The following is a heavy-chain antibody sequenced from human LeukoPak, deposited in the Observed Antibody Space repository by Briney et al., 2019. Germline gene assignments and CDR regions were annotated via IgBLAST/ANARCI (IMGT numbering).Heavy chain of an antibody. CDR3: ARQYPYYYDSSGNHYYYYMDV. J-gene: IGHJ6*03. CDR1: GGSISSYY. D-gene: IGHD3-22*01. Sequence: PSQTLSLTCTVSGGSISSYYWSWIRQPPGNGLEWIGYIYYSGSANYNPSLKSRVTISVDTSTNQFSLKLSSVTAADTAVYYCARQYPYYYDSSGNHYYYYMDVWGKGTTVTVSS. V-gene: IGHV4-59*08. CDR2: IYYSGSA.